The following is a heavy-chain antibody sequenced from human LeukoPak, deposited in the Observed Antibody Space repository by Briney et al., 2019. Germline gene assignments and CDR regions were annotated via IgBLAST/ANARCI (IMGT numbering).Heavy chain of an antibody. V-gene: IGHV3-33*05. CDR3: AKVTPSSSSLVFDY. J-gene: IGHJ4*02. Sequence: GGSLRLSCAASGFTFSSYGMHWVRQAPGKGLEWVAVISYDGSNKYYADSVKGRFTISRDNSKNTLYLQMNSLRAEDTAVYYCAKVTPSSSSLVFDYWGQGTLVTVSS. D-gene: IGHD6-13*01. CDR1: GFTFSSYG. CDR2: ISYDGSNK.